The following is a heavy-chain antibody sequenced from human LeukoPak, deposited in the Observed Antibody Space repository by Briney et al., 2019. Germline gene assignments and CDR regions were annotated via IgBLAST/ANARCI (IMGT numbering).Heavy chain of an antibody. CDR3: AKDSSAAPTDILTVYDFDY. Sequence: GGSLRLSCAASGFTFSSYAMSWVRQAPGKGLEWVSAISGSGGSTYYADSVKGRFTISRDNSKNTLYLQMNSLRAEDTAVYYCAKDSSAAPTDILTVYDFDYWGQGTLVTVSS. CDR1: GFTFSSYA. V-gene: IGHV3-23*01. J-gene: IGHJ4*02. CDR2: ISGSGGST. D-gene: IGHD3-9*01.